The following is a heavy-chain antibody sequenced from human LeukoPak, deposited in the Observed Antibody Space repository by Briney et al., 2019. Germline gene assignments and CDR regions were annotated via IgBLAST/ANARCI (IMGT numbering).Heavy chain of an antibody. CDR2: ISGSGGST. V-gene: IGHV3-23*01. J-gene: IGHJ5*02. CDR1: GFTFSSYA. CDR3: AKVDDSSGYYQNWFDP. Sequence: GGSLRLSCAASGFTFSSYAMSWVRQAPGKGLEWVSAISGSGGSTYCADSVKGRFTIPRDNSKNTLYLQMNSLRAEDTAVYYCAKVDDSSGYYQNWFDPWGQGTLVTVSS. D-gene: IGHD3-22*01.